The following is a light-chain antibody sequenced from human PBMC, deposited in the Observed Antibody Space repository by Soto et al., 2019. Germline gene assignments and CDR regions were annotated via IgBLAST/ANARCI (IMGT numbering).Light chain of an antibody. CDR2: GAS. Sequence: EIVLTQSPGTLSVSPGERATLSCRASQSVSSYLAWYQQKPNQAPRLLIYGASTRATGIPARFSGSGSGTEFTLTISSLQSEDFAVYYCQQYNNWPPITFGQGTRLEIK. V-gene: IGKV3-15*01. J-gene: IGKJ5*01. CDR1: QSVSSY. CDR3: QQYNNWPPIT.